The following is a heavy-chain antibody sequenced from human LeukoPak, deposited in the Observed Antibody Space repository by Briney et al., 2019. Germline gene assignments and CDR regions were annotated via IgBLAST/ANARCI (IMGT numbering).Heavy chain of an antibody. V-gene: IGHV3-11*04. CDR1: GFTFTDTY. D-gene: IGHD1-26*01. J-gene: IGHJ4*02. CDR2: ISPSGTDI. Sequence: GGSLRLSCAVSGFTFTDTYMTWIRQAPGKGLESLSYISPSGTDISYADSVKGRFTISRDNAKNSLYLQMNSLRAEDTAVYYCARDLSVGSKPDLGFDYWGQGTLVTVSS. CDR3: ARDLSVGSKPDLGFDY.